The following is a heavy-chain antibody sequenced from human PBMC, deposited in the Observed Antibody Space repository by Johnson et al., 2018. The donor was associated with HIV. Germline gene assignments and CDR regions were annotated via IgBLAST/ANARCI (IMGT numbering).Heavy chain of an antibody. V-gene: IGHV3-30*03. J-gene: IGHJ3*02. D-gene: IGHD1-26*01. CDR1: GFTFRSYA. CDR3: ARVRGGRENAFDI. Sequence: QMQLVESGGGVVQPGGSLRLSCAASGFTFRSYAMHWVRQAPGKGLEWVGVISYDGSNKYYADSVKGRFTISRDNSKNTMSLQMNSPRVEDMAVYYCARVRGGRENAFDIWGQGTMVTVSS. CDR2: ISYDGSNK.